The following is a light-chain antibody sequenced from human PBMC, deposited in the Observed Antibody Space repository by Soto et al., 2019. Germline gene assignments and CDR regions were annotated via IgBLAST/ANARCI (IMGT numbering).Light chain of an antibody. CDR3: QQSYNTPRT. V-gene: IGKV3-15*01. CDR2: GAS. CDR1: QSVSSN. Sequence: PGERATLSCRASQSVSSNLAWYQQKPGQAPRLLIYGASTRATGIPARFSGSGSGTEFTLTISSLQPEDFATYYCQQSYNTPRTFGQGTKVDIK. J-gene: IGKJ1*01.